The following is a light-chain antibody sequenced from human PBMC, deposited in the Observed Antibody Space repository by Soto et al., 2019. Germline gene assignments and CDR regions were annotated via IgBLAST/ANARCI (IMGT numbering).Light chain of an antibody. CDR2: GAS. J-gene: IGKJ1*01. CDR1: QSVSSN. CDR3: QQYNNWPPWT. V-gene: IGKV3-15*01. Sequence: EIVMTQSPATLSVSPGERATLSCRASQSVSSNLAWYQQKPGQAPRLLIYGASTRATGIPARFSGSGSGTEFTLTISSLEPEDIAVYYCQQYNNWPPWTLGQGTKVDIK.